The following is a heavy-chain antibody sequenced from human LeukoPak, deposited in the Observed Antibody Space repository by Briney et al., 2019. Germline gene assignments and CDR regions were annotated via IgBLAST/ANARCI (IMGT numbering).Heavy chain of an antibody. V-gene: IGHV3-11*06. J-gene: IGHJ4*02. CDR1: GFTFSDSY. CDR3: ARGIEATRRSAATCNYFDY. Sequence: GGSLRLSCAASGFTFSDSYMNWIRQAPGKGLEWVSYISSSSNYANYADSVKGRFTISRDNAKNSLYLQMISLRAEDTAVYYCARGIEATRRSAATCNYFDYWGQGTLVTVSS. D-gene: IGHD5-12*01. CDR2: ISSSSNYA.